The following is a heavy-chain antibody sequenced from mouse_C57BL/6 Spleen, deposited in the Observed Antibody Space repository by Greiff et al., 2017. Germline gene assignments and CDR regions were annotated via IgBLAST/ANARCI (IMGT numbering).Heavy chain of an antibody. J-gene: IGHJ4*01. V-gene: IGHV1-55*01. Sequence: QVQLQQPGAELVKPGASVKMSCKASGYTFTSYWITWVKQRPGQGLAWIGDIYPGSGSTNYNEKFKSKATLTVDTSSSTAYMQLGSLTSEDSAVYYCARLRGYDGGGYYAMDYWGQGTSVTVSS. CDR1: GYTFTSYW. D-gene: IGHD2-2*01. CDR2: IYPGSGST. CDR3: ARLRGYDGGGYYAMDY.